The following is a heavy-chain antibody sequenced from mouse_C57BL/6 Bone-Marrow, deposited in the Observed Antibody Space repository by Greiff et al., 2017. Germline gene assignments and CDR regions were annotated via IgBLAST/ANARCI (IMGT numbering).Heavy chain of an antibody. D-gene: IGHD1-1*01. J-gene: IGHJ1*03. CDR1: GFTFSDFY. Sequence: EVHLVESGGGLVQSGRSLRLSCATSGFTFSDFYMEWVRQAPGKGLEWIAASRNKANDYTTEYSASVKGRFIVSRDTSQCILYLQMNALRAEDNAIYYCSRDAPTTVVACQWYFDVWGTGTTVTVSS. CDR3: SRDAPTTVVACQWYFDV. V-gene: IGHV7-1*01. CDR2: SRNKANDYTT.